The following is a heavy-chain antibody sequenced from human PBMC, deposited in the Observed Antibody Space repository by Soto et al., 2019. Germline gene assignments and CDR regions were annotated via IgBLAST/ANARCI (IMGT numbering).Heavy chain of an antibody. D-gene: IGHD3-22*01. CDR2: INHSGRV. CDR1: GGSFSGHS. CDR3: STRAYDTNGYYRFDP. Sequence: TLSLTCAVYGGSFSGHSWTWIRQSPGKGLEWIGDINHSGRVNYSPSLKSRVTISLDTSKNQFSLTLSAVTAADTAMYYCSTRAYDTNGYYRFDPWGQGTLVTV. J-gene: IGHJ5*01. V-gene: IGHV4-34*01.